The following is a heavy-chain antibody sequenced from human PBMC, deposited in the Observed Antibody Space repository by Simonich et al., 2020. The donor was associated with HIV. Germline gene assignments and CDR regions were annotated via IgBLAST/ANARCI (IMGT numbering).Heavy chain of an antibody. V-gene: IGHV4-38-2*01. CDR2: IYHIGTT. J-gene: IGHJ4*02. CDR3: ARGGGDGYNY. Sequence: QVQLQESGPGLVKPSETLSLTCAVSVYSISSGYYWDWIRQPPGKGLEWVGSIYHIGTTYYNPSLKSRVTISIDTSKNQFSLKLSSVTAADTAVYYCARGGGDGYNYWGQGILVTVSS. CDR1: VYSISSGYY. D-gene: IGHD3-16*01.